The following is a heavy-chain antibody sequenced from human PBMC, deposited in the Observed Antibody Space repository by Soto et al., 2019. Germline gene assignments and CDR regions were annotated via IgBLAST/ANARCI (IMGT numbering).Heavy chain of an antibody. D-gene: IGHD1-26*01. Sequence: GGSLRLSCAASGFTVSSNYMSWVRQAPGKGLEWVSVIYSGGSTYYADSVKGRFTISRDNSKNTLYLQMNSLRAEDTAVYYCARGEPGSDAFDIWAQGTMVTVSS. J-gene: IGHJ3*02. CDR3: ARGEPGSDAFDI. V-gene: IGHV3-53*01. CDR2: IYSGGST. CDR1: GFTVSSNY.